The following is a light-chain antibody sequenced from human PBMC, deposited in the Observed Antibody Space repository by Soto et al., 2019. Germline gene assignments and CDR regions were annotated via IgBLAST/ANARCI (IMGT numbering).Light chain of an antibody. CDR3: QQSYSTPPIT. Sequence: DIQMTQSPSTLSGSVGDRVTITCGASQTISSWLAWYQQKPGKAPKLLISAASSLQSGVPSRFSGSGSGTDFTLTISSLQPEDFATYYCQQSYSTPPITFGQGTRLEIK. CDR2: AAS. CDR1: QTISSW. J-gene: IGKJ5*01. V-gene: IGKV1-39*01.